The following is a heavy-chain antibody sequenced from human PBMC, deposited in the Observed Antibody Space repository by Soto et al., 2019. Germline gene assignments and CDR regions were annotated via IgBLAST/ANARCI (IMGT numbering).Heavy chain of an antibody. CDR1: GGTFSIYT. V-gene: IGHV1-69*02. J-gene: IGHJ3*02. Sequence: SVKVSCKASGGTFSIYTISWVRQAPGQGLEWMGRIIPILGIANYAQKFQGRVTITADKSTSTAYMELSSLRSEDTAVYYCARAIGYCSGGSCYRLDIWGQGTMVTVS. D-gene: IGHD2-15*01. CDR3: ARAIGYCSGGSCYRLDI. CDR2: IIPILGIA.